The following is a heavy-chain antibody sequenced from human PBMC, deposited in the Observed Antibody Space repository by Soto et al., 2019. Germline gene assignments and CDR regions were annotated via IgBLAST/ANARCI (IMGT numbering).Heavy chain of an antibody. D-gene: IGHD2-21*02. J-gene: IGHJ4*02. Sequence: SVKVSCKASGGTFSSYAISWVRQAPGQGLEWMGGIIPIFGTANYAQKFQGRVTITADESTSTAYMELSSLRSEDTAVYYCAADRTYCGGDCYVDRGQGTLVTVSS. CDR3: AADRTYCGGDCYVD. CDR1: GGTFSSYA. V-gene: IGHV1-69*13. CDR2: IIPIFGTA.